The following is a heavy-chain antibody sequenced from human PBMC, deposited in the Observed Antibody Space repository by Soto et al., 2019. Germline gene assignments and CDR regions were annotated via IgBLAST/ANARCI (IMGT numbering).Heavy chain of an antibody. CDR2: VSANGQGI. CDR3: AKDRHYPRDYFHY. CDR1: GFAFYNYA. V-gene: IGHV3-23*01. Sequence: EEQLLESGGGLIQPGGSLRLSCAASGFAFYNYAMAWVRQAPGKGLEWVSAVSANGQGIYYADSVRGRFTISRDNSKNTVFLHMDSLSAEDTAVYYCAKDRHYPRDYFHYWGQGTLVTVSS. D-gene: IGHD3-10*01. J-gene: IGHJ4*02.